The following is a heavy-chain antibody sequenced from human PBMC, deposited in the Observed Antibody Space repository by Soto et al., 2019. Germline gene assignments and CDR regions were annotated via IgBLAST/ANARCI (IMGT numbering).Heavy chain of an antibody. CDR2: ISYDGSNK. J-gene: IGHJ1*01. CDR1: GFTFSSYA. D-gene: IGHD4-17*01. Sequence: QVQLVESGGGVVQPGRSLRLSCAASGFTFSSYAMHWVRQAPGKGLEWVAVISYDGSNKYYADSVKGRFTISRDNSKNTLYLQMNSLRAEDTAVYYCARASYGDYDGYFQHWGQGTLVTVSS. CDR3: ARASYGDYDGYFQH. V-gene: IGHV3-30-3*01.